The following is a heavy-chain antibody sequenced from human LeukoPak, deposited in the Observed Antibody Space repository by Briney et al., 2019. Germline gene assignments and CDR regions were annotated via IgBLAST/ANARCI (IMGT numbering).Heavy chain of an antibody. CDR1: GGTFSSYA. D-gene: IGHD3-3*01. CDR3: ARSFEYYDFWSGYYTGMYYGMGV. V-gene: IGHV1-69*01. Sequence: ASVKVSCTASGGTFSSYAISWVRQAPGQGLEWMGGIIPIFGTANYAQKFQGRVTITADESTSTAYMELSSPRSEDTAVYYCARSFEYYDFWSGYYTGMYYGMGVWGQGTTVTVSS. J-gene: IGHJ6*02. CDR2: IIPIFGTA.